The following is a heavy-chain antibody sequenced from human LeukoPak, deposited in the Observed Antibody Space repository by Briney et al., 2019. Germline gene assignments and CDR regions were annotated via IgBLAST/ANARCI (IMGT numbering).Heavy chain of an antibody. CDR1: GGSISSGSYY. CDR2: IYDSGST. V-gene: IGHV4-61*02. Sequence: SETLSLTCTVSGGSISSGSYYWSWIRQPAGKGLEWIGRIYDSGSTNYNPSLKSRVTISIVTSKNQFPLRLWSLTAADTAIYYCAKGAGGFSYYNWFDPWGQGTLVTVSS. J-gene: IGHJ5*02. D-gene: IGHD5-18*01. CDR3: AKGAGGFSYYNWFDP.